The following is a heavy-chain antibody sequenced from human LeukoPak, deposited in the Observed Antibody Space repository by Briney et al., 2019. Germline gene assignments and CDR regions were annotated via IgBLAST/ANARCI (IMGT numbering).Heavy chain of an antibody. CDR3: ASHHLIAAAGRAFDI. D-gene: IGHD6-13*01. Sequence: GGSLRLSCAASGFTVSSNYMSWVRQAPGKGLEWVSVIYSGGSTYYADSVKGRFTISRDNSKNTLYLQMNSPRAEDTAVYYCASHHLIAAAGRAFDIWGQGTMVTVSS. J-gene: IGHJ3*02. CDR2: IYSGGST. CDR1: GFTVSSNY. V-gene: IGHV3-66*04.